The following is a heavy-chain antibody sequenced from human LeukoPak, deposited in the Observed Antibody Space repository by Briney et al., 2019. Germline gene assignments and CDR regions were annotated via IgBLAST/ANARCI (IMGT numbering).Heavy chain of an antibody. D-gene: IGHD6-13*01. CDR2: INPNSGGT. J-gene: IGHJ4*02. V-gene: IGHV1-2*02. CDR1: GYTFTGYY. Sequence: ASVKVSCKASGYTFTGYYMHWVRQAPGQGLEWMGWINPNSGGTNHAQKFQGRVTMTSDTSISTAYMELSRLRSDDTAVYYCARDRGIAAAGDYWGQGTLVTVSS. CDR3: ARDRGIAAAGDY.